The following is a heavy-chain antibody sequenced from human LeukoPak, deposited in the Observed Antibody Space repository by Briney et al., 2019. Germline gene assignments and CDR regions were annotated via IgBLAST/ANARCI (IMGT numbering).Heavy chain of an antibody. V-gene: IGHV1-2*02. D-gene: IGHD4-11*01. CDR3: ARDLPPNSNFDY. Sequence: ASVKVSFKASGYTFTGYYMHWVRQAPGQGLEWMGWINPNSGGTNYAQKFQGRVTMTRDTSISTAYMELSRLRSDDTAVYYCARDLPPNSNFDYWGQGTLVTVSS. CDR1: GYTFTGYY. CDR2: INPNSGGT. J-gene: IGHJ4*02.